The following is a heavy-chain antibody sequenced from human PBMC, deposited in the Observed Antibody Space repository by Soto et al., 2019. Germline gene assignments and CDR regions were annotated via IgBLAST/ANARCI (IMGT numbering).Heavy chain of an antibody. Sequence: ASVKVSCKASGYTFTSYDINWVRQATGQGLEWMGWMDPNSGNTGYAQKFQGRVTMTRNTSISTAYMELSSLRSEDTAVYYCARYSSSWSYYYYGMDVWGQGTTVTVSS. CDR2: MDPNSGNT. J-gene: IGHJ6*02. CDR1: GYTFTSYD. V-gene: IGHV1-8*01. CDR3: ARYSSSWSYYYYGMDV. D-gene: IGHD6-13*01.